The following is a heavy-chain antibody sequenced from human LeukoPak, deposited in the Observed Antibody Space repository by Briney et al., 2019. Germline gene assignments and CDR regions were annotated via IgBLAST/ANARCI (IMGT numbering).Heavy chain of an antibody. V-gene: IGHV4-30-2*01. Sequence: SETLSPTCTVSGGSISSGGYYWSWIRQPPGKGLEWIGYIYHSGSTYYNPSLKSRVTISVDRSKNQFSLKLSSVTAADTAVYYCARGPYSSGWSRGWYFDLWGRGTLVTVSS. J-gene: IGHJ2*01. CDR2: IYHSGST. CDR1: GGSISSGGYY. D-gene: IGHD6-19*01. CDR3: ARGPYSSGWSRGWYFDL.